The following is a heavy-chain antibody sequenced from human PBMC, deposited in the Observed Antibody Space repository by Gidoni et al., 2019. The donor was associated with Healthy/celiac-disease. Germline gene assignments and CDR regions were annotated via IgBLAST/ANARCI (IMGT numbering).Heavy chain of an antibody. D-gene: IGHD6-19*01. Sequence: EVQLVESGGGLVKPGGSLRLSCAASGFTFSNAWMSWVRQAPGKGLEWVGRIKSKTDGGTTDYAAPVKGRFTISRDDSKNTLYLQMNSLKTEDTAVYYCTTDSSSGWYPPDDYWGQGTLVTVSS. J-gene: IGHJ4*02. CDR1: GFTFSNAW. CDR3: TTDSSSGWYPPDDY. CDR2: IKSKTDGGTT. V-gene: IGHV3-15*01.